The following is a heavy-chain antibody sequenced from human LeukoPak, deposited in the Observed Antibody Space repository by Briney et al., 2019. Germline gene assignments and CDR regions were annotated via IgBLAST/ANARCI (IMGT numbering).Heavy chain of an antibody. CDR2: INPSGGST. J-gene: IGHJ3*02. CDR1: GYTFTSYY. D-gene: IGHD3-22*01. Sequence: PVAPVKVSCKAPGYTFTSYYMHWVRQAPGQGLEWMGIINPSGGSTSYAQKFQGRVTMTRDTSTSTVYMELSSLRSEDTAVYYCARDWGDYYDSSGPSYPVGAFDIWGQGTMVTVSS. CDR3: ARDWGDYYDSSGPSYPVGAFDI. V-gene: IGHV1-46*01.